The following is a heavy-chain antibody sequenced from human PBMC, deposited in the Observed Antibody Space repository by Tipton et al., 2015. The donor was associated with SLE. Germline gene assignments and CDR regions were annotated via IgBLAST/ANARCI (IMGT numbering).Heavy chain of an antibody. CDR2: IYHSGST. D-gene: IGHD7-27*01. Sequence: TLSLTCTVSGGSISSSSYYWGWIRQPPGKGLEWIGEIYHSGSTNYNPSLKSRVTISVDKSKNQFSLKLSSVTAADTAVYYCARDPSSWGNWYFDLWGRGTLVTVSS. V-gene: IGHV4-39*07. CDR3: ARDPSSWGNWYFDL. J-gene: IGHJ2*01. CDR1: GGSISSSSYY.